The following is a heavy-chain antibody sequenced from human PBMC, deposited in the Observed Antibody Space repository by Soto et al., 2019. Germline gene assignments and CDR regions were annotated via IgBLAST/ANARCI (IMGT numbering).Heavy chain of an antibody. V-gene: IGHV3-48*03. Sequence: PGGSLRLSCAASGFTFSSYEMNWVRQAPGKGLEWVAYISSSGSTIYYADSVKGRFTISRDNAKNSLYLQMNSLRAEDTAVYYCARRGTLEHYYYYSHGMDVWGQGTTVTVSS. CDR3: ARRGTLEHYYYYSHGMDV. CDR1: GFTFSSYE. J-gene: IGHJ6*02. D-gene: IGHD1-1*01. CDR2: ISSSGSTI.